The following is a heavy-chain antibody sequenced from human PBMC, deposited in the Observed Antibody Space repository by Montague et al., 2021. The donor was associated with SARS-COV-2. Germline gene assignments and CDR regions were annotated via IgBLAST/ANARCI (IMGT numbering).Heavy chain of an antibody. CDR1: GDSVSTNXPT. Sequence: CAISGDSVSTNXPTWNWVRQSPSGDLEWLGRTYFRSKWYNDYAVSVKSRITINPDTSKNQFSLQLKSVTLKDTAIYFCGRVFAPAGTFDFWGQGTLVTVSS. CDR2: TYFRSKWYN. D-gene: IGHD6-13*01. CDR3: GRVFAPAGTFDF. J-gene: IGHJ4*02. V-gene: IGHV6-1*01.